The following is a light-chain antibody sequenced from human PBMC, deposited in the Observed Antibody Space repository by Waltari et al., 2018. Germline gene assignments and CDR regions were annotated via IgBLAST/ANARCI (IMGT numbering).Light chain of an antibody. CDR1: QSFTRY. V-gene: IGKV3-20*01. Sequence: EIVLTQSPGTLSLSPGERATLSCRASQSFTRYLAWYQHKPGQAPRLLIYDASTRAAGITDRFSGSGFGTDFTLTISRLEPEDSAVYYCQHYVRLPVTFDQGTKVEIK. CDR3: QHYVRLPVT. J-gene: IGKJ1*01. CDR2: DAS.